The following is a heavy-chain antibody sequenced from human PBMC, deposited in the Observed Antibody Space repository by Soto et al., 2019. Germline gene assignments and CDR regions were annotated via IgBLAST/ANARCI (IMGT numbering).Heavy chain of an antibody. D-gene: IGHD3-22*01. CDR1: GDSICDVDYY. J-gene: IGHJ6*02. V-gene: IGHV4-30-4*01. CDR2: FYDSGTS. CDR3: ARGTRDYFDTTGPGYGMDV. Sequence: QVQLQESGPGLVKPSQTLSLTCTVSGDSICDVDYYWSWVRQTPREGLEWIGAFYDSGTSYYSPSLKSRMTISVDSSKNQFSLTLTSVTAADTAVYYCARGTRDYFDTTGPGYGMDVWGQGTTVTVSS.